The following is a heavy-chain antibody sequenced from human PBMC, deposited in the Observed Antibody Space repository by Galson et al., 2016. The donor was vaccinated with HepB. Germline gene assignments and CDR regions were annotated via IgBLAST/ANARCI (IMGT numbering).Heavy chain of an antibody. CDR2: ISNDGINQ. V-gene: IGHV3-30-3*01. Sequence: SLRLSCAASGFTFSSYSMHWVRQAPGKGLYWVAFISNDGINQHYADSVKGRFTISRDNSMNTVNLQMNSLRAEDTAVYYCARDRTYYYGSGTQGHFDYWGQGTLVTVSS. J-gene: IGHJ4*02. D-gene: IGHD3-10*01. CDR1: GFTFSSYS. CDR3: ARDRTYYYGSGTQGHFDY.